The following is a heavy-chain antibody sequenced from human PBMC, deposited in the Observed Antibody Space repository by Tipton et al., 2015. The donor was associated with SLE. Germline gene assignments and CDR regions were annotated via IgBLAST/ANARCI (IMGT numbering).Heavy chain of an antibody. D-gene: IGHD1-1*01. V-gene: IGHV4-59*01. CDR2: IYSSGST. Sequence: TLSLTCTVSGGSFGSNYWSWIRQPPGKRLEWIGYIYSSGSTNYNPSLKSRVTISMDTSKNQFSLQLSSVTAADTAVYYCARGLEENVSAERWFDPWGQGTLVTVSS. J-gene: IGHJ5*02. CDR1: GGSFGSNY. CDR3: ARGLEENVSAERWFDP.